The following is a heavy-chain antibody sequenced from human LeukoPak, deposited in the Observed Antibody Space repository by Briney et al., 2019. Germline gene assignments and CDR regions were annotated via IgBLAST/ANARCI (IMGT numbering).Heavy chain of an antibody. CDR1: GGTFSSYT. D-gene: IGHD4-17*01. Sequence: GSSVKVSCKASGGTFSSYTISWVRQAPGQGLEWMGRIIPILAIVNYAQKFQGRVTITADKSTSTAYMDLSSLRSEDTAVYYCARTVTTGNDAFDIWGQGTMVTVSS. V-gene: IGHV1-69*02. J-gene: IGHJ3*02. CDR2: IIPILAIV. CDR3: ARTVTTGNDAFDI.